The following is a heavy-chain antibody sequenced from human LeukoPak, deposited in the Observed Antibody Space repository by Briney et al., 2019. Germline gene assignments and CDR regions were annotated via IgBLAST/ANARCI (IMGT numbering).Heavy chain of an antibody. J-gene: IGHJ4*02. CDR1: GFTFSSYE. D-gene: IGHD1-26*01. CDR2: ISSSGSTI. V-gene: IGHV3-48*03. CDR3: ARVLKGGATPFDY. Sequence: GGSLRLSCAASGFTFSSYEMNWVRQAPGKGLEWVSYISSSGSTIYYADSVKGRFTISRDNAKNSLYLQMNSLRAEDTAVYYCARVLKGGATPFDYWGQGTLVTVSS.